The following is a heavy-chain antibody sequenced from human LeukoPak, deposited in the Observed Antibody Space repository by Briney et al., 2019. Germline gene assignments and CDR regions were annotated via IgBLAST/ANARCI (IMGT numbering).Heavy chain of an antibody. CDR1: GGSISSYY. V-gene: IGHV4-59*12. CDR3: ARDRAAAEFDY. CDR2: IYYSGST. D-gene: IGHD6-13*01. Sequence: PSETLSLTCTVSGGSISSYYWSWIRQPPGKGLEWIGYIYYSGSTYYNPSLKSRVTISVDTSKNHFSLKLSSVTAADTAVYYCARDRAAAEFDYWGQGTLVTVSS. J-gene: IGHJ4*02.